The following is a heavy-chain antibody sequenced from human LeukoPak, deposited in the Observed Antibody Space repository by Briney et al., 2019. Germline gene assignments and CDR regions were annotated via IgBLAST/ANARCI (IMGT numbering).Heavy chain of an antibody. Sequence: PGGSLRLSCAVSGFTVSNNYMSWVRQAPGKGLEWVSAISGRGDRTYYADSVKGRFTISRDNSKNTLYLQMNSLRAEDTAVYYCAKEQSSSGFFDYWGQGTLVTVSS. CDR1: GFTVSNNY. J-gene: IGHJ4*02. CDR3: AKEQSSSGFFDY. V-gene: IGHV3-23*01. CDR2: ISGRGDRT. D-gene: IGHD6-6*01.